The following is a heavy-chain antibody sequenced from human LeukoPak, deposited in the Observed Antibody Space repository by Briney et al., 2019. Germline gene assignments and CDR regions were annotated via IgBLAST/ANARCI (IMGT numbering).Heavy chain of an antibody. J-gene: IGHJ4*02. Sequence: SETLSLTCAVSGDSITSSYWNWVRQSPEKGLEWIGFVYHSGTTSYSPALKSRVSMSLDMSQNHFSLRLTSVTAADTATYYCARARGRNCCLLEYWGQGLPVIVSS. V-gene: IGHV4-59*01. D-gene: IGHD1-14*01. CDR1: GDSITSSY. CDR3: ARARGRNCCLLEY. CDR2: VYHSGTT.